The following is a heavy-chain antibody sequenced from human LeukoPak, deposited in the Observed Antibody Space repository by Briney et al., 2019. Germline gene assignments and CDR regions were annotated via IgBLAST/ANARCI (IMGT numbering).Heavy chain of an antibody. V-gene: IGHV1-69*04. J-gene: IGHJ4*02. Sequence: ASVKVSCKASGGTFSSYAISWVRQAPGQGLAWMGRIIPILGIANYAQKFQGRVTITEDKSTSTAYMELSSLRSEDTAVYYCARAYDYGDKTDCWGQGTLVTVSS. CDR1: GGTFSSYA. CDR3: ARAYDYGDKTDC. D-gene: IGHD4-17*01. CDR2: IIPILGIA.